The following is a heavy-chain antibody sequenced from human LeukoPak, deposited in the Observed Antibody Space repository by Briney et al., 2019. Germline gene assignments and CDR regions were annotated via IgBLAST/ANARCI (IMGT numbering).Heavy chain of an antibody. D-gene: IGHD6-19*01. Sequence: GASVKVSCKASGYTFTSYGISWVRQAAGQGLEWMGWISAYNGNTNYAQKLQGRVTMTTDTSTSTAYMELRSLRSDDTAVYYCARASGYSSGWYPSFLFDYWGQGTLVTVSS. V-gene: IGHV1-18*01. CDR1: GYTFTSYG. CDR2: ISAYNGNT. J-gene: IGHJ4*02. CDR3: ARASGYSSGWYPSFLFDY.